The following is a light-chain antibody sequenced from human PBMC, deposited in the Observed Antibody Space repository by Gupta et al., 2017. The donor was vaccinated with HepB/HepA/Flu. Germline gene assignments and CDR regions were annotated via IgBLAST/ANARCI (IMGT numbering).Light chain of an antibody. V-gene: IGLV1-47*01. CDR2: RNN. Sequence: QSFLTHPPSASGTPGQRLTISCSGSSSNIGSNYVYWYQQLPGTAPKLLIYRNNERPSGVPDRFSGSKSGTSASLAISGLRSEDEAEYYCAAWDDSLSGAVFGGGTKLTVL. J-gene: IGLJ2*01. CDR1: SSNIGSNY. CDR3: AAWDDSLSGAV.